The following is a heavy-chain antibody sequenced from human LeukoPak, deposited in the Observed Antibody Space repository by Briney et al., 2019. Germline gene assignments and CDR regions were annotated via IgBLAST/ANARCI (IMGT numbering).Heavy chain of an antibody. J-gene: IGHJ3*02. D-gene: IGHD3-10*01. V-gene: IGHV4-59*01. CDR2: IYYSGST. Sequence: SETLSLTCTVSGGSISSYYWSWIRQPPGKGLEWIGYIYYSGSTNYNPSLKSRVTISADTSKNQFSLKLSSVTAADTAVYYCARSFTHYYGSGSYPDAFDIWGQGTMVTVSS. CDR1: GGSISSYY. CDR3: ARSFTHYYGSGSYPDAFDI.